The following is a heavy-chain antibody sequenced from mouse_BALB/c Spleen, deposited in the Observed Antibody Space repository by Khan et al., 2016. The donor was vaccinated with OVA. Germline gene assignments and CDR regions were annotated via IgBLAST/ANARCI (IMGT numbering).Heavy chain of an antibody. D-gene: IGHD1-1*01. CDR2: ISYSGST. CDR1: GYSITNNYA. V-gene: IGHV3-2*02. J-gene: IGHJ2*01. CDR3: ARGNYYGYYFDY. Sequence: EVQLQESGPGLVKPSQSLSLTCTVTGYSITNNYAWNWLRQFPGNKLEWMGYISYSGSTNYNPSLKSRISITRDTSKNQFFLQLNSVTTEDTATYYCARGNYYGYYFDYWGQGTTLTVSS.